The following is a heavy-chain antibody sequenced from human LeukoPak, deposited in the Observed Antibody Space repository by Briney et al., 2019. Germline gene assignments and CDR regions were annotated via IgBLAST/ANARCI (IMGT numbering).Heavy chain of an antibody. J-gene: IGHJ6*02. CDR3: ASFPHEDYYYYGMDV. CDR2: INPSGGST. CDR1: GYTFTSYY. Sequence: VASVKVSCKASGYTFTSYYMHWVRQAPGQGLEWMGIINPSGGSTSYAQKFQGRVTMTRDTSTSTAYMELSSLRSEDTAVYYCASFPHEDYYYYGMDVWGQGTTVTVSS. V-gene: IGHV1-46*01.